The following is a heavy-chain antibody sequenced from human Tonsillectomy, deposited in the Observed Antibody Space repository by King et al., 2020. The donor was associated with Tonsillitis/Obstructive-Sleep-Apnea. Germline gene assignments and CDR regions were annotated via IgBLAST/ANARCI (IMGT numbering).Heavy chain of an antibody. CDR1: GGSISSYY. CDR2: IYYSGST. V-gene: IGHV4-59*01. J-gene: IGHJ3*02. Sequence: VPLQESGPGLVKPSETLSLTCTVSGGSISSYYWSWLRQPPWKGLEWIGYIYYSGSTNYNPSLKSRVTISVDTSKNQFSLKLSSVTAADTAVYYCARDDSSGYYFDAFDIWGQGTMVTVSS. CDR3: ARDDSSGYYFDAFDI. D-gene: IGHD3-22*01.